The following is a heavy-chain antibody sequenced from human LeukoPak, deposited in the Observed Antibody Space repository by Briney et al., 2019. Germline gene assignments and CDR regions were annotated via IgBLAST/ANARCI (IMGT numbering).Heavy chain of an antibody. V-gene: IGHV4-4*09. D-gene: IGHD6-19*01. Sequence: SETLSLTCTVSGGSISSYYWSWIRQPPRKGLEWIGYIYTSGSTNYNPSLKSRVTISVDTSKNQFSLKLSSVTAADTAVYYCARDRQWLVDHWGQGTLVTVSS. CDR1: GGSISSYY. J-gene: IGHJ5*02. CDR3: ARDRQWLVDH. CDR2: IYTSGST.